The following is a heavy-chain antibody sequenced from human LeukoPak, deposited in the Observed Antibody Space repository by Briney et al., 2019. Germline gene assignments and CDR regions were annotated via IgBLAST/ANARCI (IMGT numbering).Heavy chain of an antibody. V-gene: IGHV4-38-2*02. D-gene: IGHD4-17*01. J-gene: IGHJ4*02. CDR3: ARDSARGGYGDDYFDS. CDR2: IYHSGST. Sequence: SETLSLTCTVSGYSISSGYYWGWIRQPPGKGLEWIGSIYHSGSTYYNPSLKSRVTISVDTSKNQFSLKVTSVTAAETAVYYCARDSARGGYGDDYFDSWGQGILVTVSS. CDR1: GYSISSGYY.